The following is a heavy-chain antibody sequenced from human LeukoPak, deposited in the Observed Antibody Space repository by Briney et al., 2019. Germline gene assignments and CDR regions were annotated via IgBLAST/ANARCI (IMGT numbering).Heavy chain of an antibody. D-gene: IGHD1-1*01. CDR1: AGSISSSSYY. J-gene: IGHJ4*02. CDR3: ARLSKRGTTTLY. CDR2: IYYSGST. V-gene: IGHV4-39*01. Sequence: SENLSLTCTVSAGSISSSSYYWGWIRQPPGKGLEWIGSIYYSGSTYHNPSLKSRVTMSVDTSKNQFSLNLSSVTAADTAVYYCARLSKRGTTTLYWGQGTLVTVSS.